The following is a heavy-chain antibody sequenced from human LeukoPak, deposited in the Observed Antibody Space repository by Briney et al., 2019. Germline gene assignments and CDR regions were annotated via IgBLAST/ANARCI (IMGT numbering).Heavy chain of an antibody. V-gene: IGHV3-23*01. CDR1: GFTFSSYA. D-gene: IGHD5-18*01. Sequence: SGGSLRLSCAASGFTFSSYAMNWVRQAPGKGLERVSGISGSGTNTYYADSVKGRFTISRDSSKNTLYMQMNSLRAEDTAVYYCAKGDKPVIAMVKFDYWGQGTLVTVSS. CDR2: ISGSGTNT. J-gene: IGHJ4*02. CDR3: AKGDKPVIAMVKFDY.